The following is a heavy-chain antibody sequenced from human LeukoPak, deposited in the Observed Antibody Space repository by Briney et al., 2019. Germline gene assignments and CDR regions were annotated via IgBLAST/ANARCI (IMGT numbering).Heavy chain of an antibody. D-gene: IGHD3-9*01. CDR2: INPNGGIT. CDR3: ARVGRVGRYFDWLMI. J-gene: IGHJ4*02. Sequence: GASVKVSCKASGNTFSSYYIQWVRQAPGQGLEWMGMINPNGGITTYAQKFQGTITMTRDTSTSTVYMELNSLRSEDTAMYYCARVGRVGRYFDWLMIWGQGTQVTVSS. V-gene: IGHV1-46*01. CDR1: GNTFSSYY.